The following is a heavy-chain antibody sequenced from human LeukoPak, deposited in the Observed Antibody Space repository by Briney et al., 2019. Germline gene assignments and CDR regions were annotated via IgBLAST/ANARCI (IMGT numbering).Heavy chain of an antibody. J-gene: IGHJ5*02. Sequence: KTSETLSLTCAVSGYSISSGYYWGWIRQPPGKGLEWIGSIFYSGTTYYNPSLKSRVTISVDTSKNQFSLKLSSVTAADTAVFYCARIDSSDLTAGFDPWGQGTLVTVSS. D-gene: IGHD6-19*01. CDR2: IFYSGTT. V-gene: IGHV4-38-2*01. CDR3: ARIDSSDLTAGFDP. CDR1: GYSISSGYY.